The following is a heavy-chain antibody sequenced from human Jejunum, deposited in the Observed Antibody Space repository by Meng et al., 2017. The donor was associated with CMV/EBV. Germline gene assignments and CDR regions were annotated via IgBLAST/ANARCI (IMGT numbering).Heavy chain of an antibody. CDR1: FSSYS. V-gene: IGHV3-21*01. CDR3: AKTDTATTVVGYGMDD. Sequence: FSSYSRNWVRQALGKGLEWVSTISSSSYSIYYTDSVMGRFTVSRDNAKNSLYLQMNSLRAEDTAVYYCAKTDTATTVVGYGMDDWGRGTLVTVSS. D-gene: IGHD4-11*01. J-gene: IGHJ4*02. CDR2: ISSSSYSI.